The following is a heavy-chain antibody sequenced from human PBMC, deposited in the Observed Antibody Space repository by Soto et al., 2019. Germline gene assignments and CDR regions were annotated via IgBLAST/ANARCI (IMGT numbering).Heavy chain of an antibody. Sequence: QVQLVESGGGVVQPGRSLRLTCAASGFTFSTYGMHWVRQAPGKGLEWVAVIWFDGSNKFYADSVKGRFTISRDNSKNTVSLQMNSLRDEESAAYYCATTGPYFGQGTLVTVSS. CDR2: IWFDGSNK. CDR3: ATTGPY. V-gene: IGHV3-33*01. CDR1: GFTFSTYG. J-gene: IGHJ4*02.